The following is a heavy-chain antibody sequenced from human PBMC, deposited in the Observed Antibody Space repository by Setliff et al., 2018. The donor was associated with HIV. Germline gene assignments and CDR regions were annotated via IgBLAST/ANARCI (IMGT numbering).Heavy chain of an antibody. CDR2: IHYTGST. J-gene: IGHJ3*01. CDR3: ARRGEDCSRTSCYAFDV. CDR1: GGSISSDVYY. V-gene: IGHV4-39*01. D-gene: IGHD2-2*01. Sequence: PSETLSLTCTVSGGSISSDVYYWGWIRQPRGKALEWIGDIHYTGSTHYNMSLTSRVTRSVDTSKNQFSLGLNSVTAADTAVYYCARRGEDCSRTSCYAFDVWAQGAMVTVSS.